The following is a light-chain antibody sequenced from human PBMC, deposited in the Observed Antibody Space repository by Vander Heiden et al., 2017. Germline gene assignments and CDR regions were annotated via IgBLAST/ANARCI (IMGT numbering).Light chain of an antibody. J-gene: IGLJ3*02. CDR1: NIGSKS. CDR3: QVWDSSSDHHGV. Sequence: SYVLTQPPPVSVAPGKTARITCGGNNIGSKSVHWYQQKPGQAPVLVVYDDSDRPSGIPERFSGSNSGNTATLTISRVEAGDEADNYCQVWDSSSDHHGVFGGGTKLTVL. CDR2: DDS. V-gene: IGLV3-21*03.